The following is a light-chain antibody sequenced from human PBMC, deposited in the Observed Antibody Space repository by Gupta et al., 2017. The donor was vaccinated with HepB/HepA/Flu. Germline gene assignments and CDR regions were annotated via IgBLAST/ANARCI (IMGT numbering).Light chain of an antibody. Sequence: SASVGDRVTITCRESQSISSYLNWYQQKPGKAPKLLIYAASSLQSGVPSRFLGSGSGTDFTLTISSLQPEDFATYYCQQSYSTPRSFGQGTKLEIK. CDR3: QQSYSTPRS. V-gene: IGKV1-39*01. CDR2: AAS. J-gene: IGKJ2*03. CDR1: QSISSY.